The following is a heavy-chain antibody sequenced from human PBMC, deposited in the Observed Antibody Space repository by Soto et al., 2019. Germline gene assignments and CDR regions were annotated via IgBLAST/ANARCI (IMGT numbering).Heavy chain of an antibody. CDR3: ARGSGSSSLLYYYMDV. J-gene: IGHJ6*03. CDR1: GYTFTSYD. Sequence: ASVKVSCKASGYTFTSYDINWVRQATGQGLEWMGWMNPNSGNTGYAQKFQGRVTMTRNTSISTAYMELSSLRSEDTAVYYCARGSGSSSLLYYYMDVWGKGTTVTVSS. V-gene: IGHV1-8*01. D-gene: IGHD6-6*01. CDR2: MNPNSGNT.